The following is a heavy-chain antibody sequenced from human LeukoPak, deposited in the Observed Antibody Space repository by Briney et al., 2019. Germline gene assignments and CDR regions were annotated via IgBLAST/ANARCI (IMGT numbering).Heavy chain of an antibody. Sequence: PGGSLRLSCAASGFTVSSNCMTWVRQAPGKGLEWVSIIYSGGTTYYADSVKGRFTISRDNSKNTLYLQMNSLRAEDTAVYYCARLYYYVSGTYSRYFDYWGQGTLVTVSS. D-gene: IGHD3-10*01. CDR1: GFTVSSNC. V-gene: IGHV3-53*01. CDR2: IYSGGTT. J-gene: IGHJ4*02. CDR3: ARLYYYVSGTYSRYFDY.